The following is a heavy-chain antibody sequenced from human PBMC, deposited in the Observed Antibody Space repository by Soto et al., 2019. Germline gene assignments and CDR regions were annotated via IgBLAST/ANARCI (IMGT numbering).Heavy chain of an antibody. CDR2: IYYSGST. D-gene: IGHD3-10*01. CDR1: GGSISSYY. Sequence: SETLSLTCTVSGGSISSYYWSWIRQPPGKGLEWIGYIYYSGSTNYNPSLKSRVTISVDTSKNQFSLKLSSVTAADTAVYYCARSELLWFGELNSAFDIWGQGTMVTVS. CDR3: ARSELLWFGELNSAFDI. J-gene: IGHJ3*02. V-gene: IGHV4-59*01.